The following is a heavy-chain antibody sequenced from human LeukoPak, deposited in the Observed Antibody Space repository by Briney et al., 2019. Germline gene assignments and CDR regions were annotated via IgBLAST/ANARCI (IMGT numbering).Heavy chain of an antibody. CDR3: ARGMQQLYHFYS. Sequence: ASVKVSCEASGYTFTGYYMHWVRQAPGQGLEWMGWINPNSGGTNYAQKSQGRVTMTRDTSISTAYMELSRLRSDDTAVYYGARGMQQLYHFYSGGRGTLVTVSS. D-gene: IGHD6-13*01. J-gene: IGHJ4*02. CDR2: INPNSGGT. V-gene: IGHV1-2*02. CDR1: GYTFTGYY.